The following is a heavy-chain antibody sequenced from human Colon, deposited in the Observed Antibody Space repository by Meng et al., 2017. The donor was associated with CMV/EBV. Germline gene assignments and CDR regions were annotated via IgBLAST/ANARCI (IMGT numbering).Heavy chain of an antibody. V-gene: IGHV3-66*01. J-gene: IGHJ4*02. CDR1: GFNVRDKY. CDR2: IYRGDNT. D-gene: IGHD3-10*01. CDR3: TGDSVSNPNLDY. Sequence: GGSWGGLFQPGGSLSLSCAASGFNVRDKYMSWVRQAPGKGLEWVCIIYRGDNTYYIDSVKDRFTVSRDNSKNTMYLQMNSLRVEDTAVYYCTGDSVSNPNLDYWGQGTLVTVSS.